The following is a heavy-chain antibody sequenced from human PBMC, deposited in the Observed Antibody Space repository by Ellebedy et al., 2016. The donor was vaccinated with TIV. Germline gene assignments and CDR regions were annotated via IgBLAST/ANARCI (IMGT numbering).Heavy chain of an antibody. V-gene: IGHV1-8*01. J-gene: IGHJ4*02. Sequence: AASVKVSCKASGYTFTNFDINWVRQASGQGLEWMGWMNPKSGDTVYSQKFQGRVTMTTNTPMITAYMDLTDLTSEDTAVYYCTRGGPKGEDNWGQGTKVIVSS. CDR1: GYTFTNFD. CDR2: MNPKSGDT. CDR3: TRGGPKGEDN.